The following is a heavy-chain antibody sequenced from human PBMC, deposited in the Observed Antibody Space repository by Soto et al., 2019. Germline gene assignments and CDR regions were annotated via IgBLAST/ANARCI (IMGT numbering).Heavy chain of an antibody. J-gene: IGHJ6*02. V-gene: IGHV3-23*01. CDR1: GFTFSSYA. D-gene: IGHD2-2*01. CDR2: ISVSCGST. CDR3: AKVKRYCSSTSCYAYYYYGMDV. Sequence: EVQLLESGGGLVQPGGSLRLSCAASGFTFSSYAMSWVSQAPGKGLEWVSAISVSCGSTYYAASVKGRFNISRDNSKNTQDLQMNILRAEDTAVYYCAKVKRYCSSTSCYAYYYYGMDVWGQGTTVTFSS.